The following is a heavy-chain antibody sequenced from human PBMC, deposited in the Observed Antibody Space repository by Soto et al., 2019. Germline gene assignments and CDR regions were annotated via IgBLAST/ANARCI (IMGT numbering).Heavy chain of an antibody. CDR3: AKDTGSYWRNSAAFDI. D-gene: IGHD3-10*01. V-gene: IGHV3-9*01. J-gene: IGHJ3*02. CDR2: ISWNSGSI. CDR1: GFTFDDYA. Sequence: EVQLVESGGGLVQPGRSLRLSCASSGFTFDDYAIHRVRQAPGKGLEWVSGISWNSGSIGYADSVKGRFTISRDNAKNSLYLQMNSLRAEDTALYYGAKDTGSYWRNSAAFDIWGQGTMVTVSS.